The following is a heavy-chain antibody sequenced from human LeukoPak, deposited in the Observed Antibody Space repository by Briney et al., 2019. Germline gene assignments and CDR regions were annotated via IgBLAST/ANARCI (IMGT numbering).Heavy chain of an antibody. Sequence: VKVSCKASGYTFTGYYMHWVRQAPGQGLEWMGRINPNSGGTNYAQKFQGRVTMTRDTSISTAYMELSRLRSDDTAVYYCAGTITMVRGVITAYYYYYYMDVWGKGTTVTVSS. CDR3: AGTITMVRGVITAYYYYYYMDV. CDR1: GYTFTGYY. CDR2: INPNSGGT. V-gene: IGHV1-2*06. J-gene: IGHJ6*03. D-gene: IGHD3-10*01.